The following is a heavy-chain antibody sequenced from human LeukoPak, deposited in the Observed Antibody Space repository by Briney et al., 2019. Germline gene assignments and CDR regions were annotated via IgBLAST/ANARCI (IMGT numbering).Heavy chain of an antibody. CDR3: ARGLAYYYDSTAYFLDY. Sequence: GGSLRLSCAASGFTFSYYSVNWVRQAPGKGLEWISYISDSSDTMYYADSVKGRFTISRDNAKNSLYLQMNSLRPEDTAVYYCARGLAYYYDSTAYFLDYWGQGTLVTVSS. CDR1: GFTFSYYS. V-gene: IGHV3-48*01. CDR2: ISDSSDTM. J-gene: IGHJ4*02. D-gene: IGHD3-22*01.